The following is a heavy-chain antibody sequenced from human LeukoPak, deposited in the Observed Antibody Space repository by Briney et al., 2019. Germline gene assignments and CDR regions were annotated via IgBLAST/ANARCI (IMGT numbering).Heavy chain of an antibody. CDR1: GYTFSSYA. Sequence: PGGYLRLSCAASGYTFSSYAMSWVRQAPGKGLEWVSAISGSGGSTYYADSVKGRFTISRDNSKNTLYLQMNSLRAEDTAVYYCAKDRAYYYDSSGYYQTGYYFDYWGQGTLVTVSS. CDR2: ISGSGGST. D-gene: IGHD3-22*01. CDR3: AKDRAYYYDSSGYYQTGYYFDY. V-gene: IGHV3-23*01. J-gene: IGHJ4*02.